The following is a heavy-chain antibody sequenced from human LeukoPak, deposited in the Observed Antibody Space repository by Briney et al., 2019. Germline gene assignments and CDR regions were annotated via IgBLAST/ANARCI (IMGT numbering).Heavy chain of an antibody. CDR3: ARDSRSSGFHFDY. CDR2: IVVGSGNT. J-gene: IGHJ4*02. CDR1: GFTFTSSA. D-gene: IGHD6-6*01. V-gene: IGHV1-58*02. Sequence: GASVKVSCKASGFTFTSSAMQWVRQARGQRLEWIGWIVVGSGNTNYAQKFQERVTITRDMSTSTAYMELSSLRYDDTAFYYCARDSRSSGFHFDYWGQGTLVTVSS.